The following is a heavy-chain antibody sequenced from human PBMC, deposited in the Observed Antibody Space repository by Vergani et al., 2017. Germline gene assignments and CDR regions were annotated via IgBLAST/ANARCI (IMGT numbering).Heavy chain of an antibody. CDR3: ATGAGPCDI. D-gene: IGHD7-27*01. Sequence: QVQMQESGPGLVKTSETLSLTCSASGAPISYWCWSWLRQPAGKGLEWIGRLCPSGSTTYKPSLKSRVTMSIVTSKNQFSLKLTSVTAADTAVYYCATGAGPCDIWGQGTLVTVSS. V-gene: IGHV4-4*07. CDR1: GAPISYWC. CDR2: LCPSGST. J-gene: IGHJ4*02.